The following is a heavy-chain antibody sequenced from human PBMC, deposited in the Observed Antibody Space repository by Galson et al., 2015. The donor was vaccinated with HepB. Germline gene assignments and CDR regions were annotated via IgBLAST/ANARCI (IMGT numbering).Heavy chain of an antibody. J-gene: IGHJ4*02. V-gene: IGHV1-69*02. Sequence: SVKVSCKASGGTFSSYTISWVRQAPGQGLEWMGRIIPILGIANYAQKFQGRVTITADKSTSTAYMELSSLRSEDTAVYYCARLVVSAYYFDYWGQGTLVTVSS. CDR2: IIPILGIA. CDR1: GGTFSSYT. CDR3: ARLVVSAYYFDY. D-gene: IGHD2-15*01.